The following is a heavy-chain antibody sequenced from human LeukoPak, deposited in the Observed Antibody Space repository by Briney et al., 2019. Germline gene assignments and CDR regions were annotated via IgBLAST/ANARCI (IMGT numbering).Heavy chain of an antibody. CDR2: INHSGST. CDR1: GGSFSGYY. V-gene: IGHV4-34*01. J-gene: IGHJ3*02. Sequence: SETLSLTCAVYGGSFSGYYWSWIRQPPGKGLEWIGEINHSGSTNYNPSLKSRVTISVDTSKNQFSLKLSSVTAVDTAVYYCARGWPQEAFDIWGQGTMVTVSS. CDR3: ARGWPQEAFDI. D-gene: IGHD5-12*01.